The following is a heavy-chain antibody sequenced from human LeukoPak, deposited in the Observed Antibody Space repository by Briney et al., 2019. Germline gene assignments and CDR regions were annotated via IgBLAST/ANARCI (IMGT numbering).Heavy chain of an antibody. D-gene: IGHD3-10*01. Sequence: GGSLRLSCAASGFSFSTYDMHWVRQPTGKGLEWVSGIGTAGDPYYSGFVKGRFTISREDARNSLDLQMDSLTAGDTAVYYCARGGSGSYLDYWGQGTLVTVSS. CDR1: GFSFSTYD. J-gene: IGHJ4*02. CDR2: IGTAGDP. CDR3: ARGGSGSYLDY. V-gene: IGHV3-13*05.